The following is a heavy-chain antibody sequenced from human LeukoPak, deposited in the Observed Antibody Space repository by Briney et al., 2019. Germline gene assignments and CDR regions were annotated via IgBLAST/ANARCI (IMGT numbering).Heavy chain of an antibody. CDR2: ISSTSTYI. CDR1: GFTFSTYG. V-gene: IGHV3-21*01. Sequence: VQLVGYGGGVVQPGGALGLSFAASGFTFSTYGILWVRQAPGEGLEWVSSISSTSTYIYYADSVKGRFTISRDNAKNSLYLQMNSLRAEDTAVYYCATDNPLGRYWGQGTLVTVSS. CDR3: ATDNPLGRY. J-gene: IGHJ4*02. D-gene: IGHD1-14*01.